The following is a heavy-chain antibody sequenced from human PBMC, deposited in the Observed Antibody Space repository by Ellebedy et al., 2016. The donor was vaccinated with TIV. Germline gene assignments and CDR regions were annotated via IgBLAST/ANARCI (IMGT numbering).Heavy chain of an antibody. V-gene: IGHV3-23*01. D-gene: IGHD2-21*01. Sequence: GESLKISCAASGFTFSNSVMSWVRQAPGKGLEWVSTISIRSDTQHSADSVRGQFTLSRDNSKKQLYLQVDSLRGEDTAVYYCAREGFGSGPCGGFDIWGQGTLVTVSS. J-gene: IGHJ3*02. CDR1: GFTFSNSV. CDR3: AREGFGSGPCGGFDI. CDR2: ISIRSDTQ.